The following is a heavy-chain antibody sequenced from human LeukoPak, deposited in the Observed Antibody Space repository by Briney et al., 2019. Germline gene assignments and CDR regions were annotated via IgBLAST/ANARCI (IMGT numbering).Heavy chain of an antibody. CDR3: ARERRYYDSSGYPDY. J-gene: IGHJ4*02. CDR2: ISAYNGNT. Sequence: ASVKVSCKASGYTFTSYGISWVRQAPGQGLEWMGWISAYNGNTNYAQKLQGRVTMTTDTSTSTAYMKLRSLRSDDTAVYYCARERRYYDSSGYPDYWGQGTLVTVSS. CDR1: GYTFTSYG. V-gene: IGHV1-18*01. D-gene: IGHD3-22*01.